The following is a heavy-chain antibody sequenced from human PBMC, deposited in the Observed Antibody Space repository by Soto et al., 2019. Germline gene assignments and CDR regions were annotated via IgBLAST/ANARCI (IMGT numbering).Heavy chain of an antibody. D-gene: IGHD2-2*01. CDR2: ISGSGGST. CDR3: ATNLMPGKKQAYYFDY. CDR1: GFTFSSYA. Sequence: LRLSCAASGFTFSSYAMSWVRQAPGKGLEWVSAISGSGGSTYYADSVKGRFTISRDNSKNTLYLQMNSLRAEDTAVYYCATNLMPGKKQAYYFDYWGQGTLVTVSS. J-gene: IGHJ4*02. V-gene: IGHV3-23*01.